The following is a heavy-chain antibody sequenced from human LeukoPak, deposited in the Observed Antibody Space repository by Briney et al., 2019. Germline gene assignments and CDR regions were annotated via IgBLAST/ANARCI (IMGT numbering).Heavy chain of an antibody. Sequence: SETLSLTCTVSGGSISSYYWSWIRQPPGKGLEWIGYIYYSGSTNYNPSLKSRVTISVDTSKNQFSLKLSSVTAADTAVYYCARLPPYDFWSGAGWFDPWGQGTLVTVSS. CDR1: GGSISSYY. CDR2: IYYSGST. J-gene: IGHJ5*02. D-gene: IGHD3-3*01. V-gene: IGHV4-59*01. CDR3: ARLPPYDFWSGAGWFDP.